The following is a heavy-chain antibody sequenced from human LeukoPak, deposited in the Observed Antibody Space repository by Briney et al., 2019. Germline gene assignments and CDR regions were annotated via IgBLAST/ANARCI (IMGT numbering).Heavy chain of an antibody. J-gene: IGHJ4*02. V-gene: IGHV4-59*01. CDR3: ARGLYSGSYYDY. CDR1: GXSISNYY. Sequence: SETLSLTCSVSGXSISNYYWSWLRQPPGKGLEWIGYSHYNGSPNYNPSLKSRVTISLDTSKNHFSLKLSSVTAADTAVYYCARGLYSGSYYDYWGQGTLVTVSS. D-gene: IGHD1-26*01. CDR2: SHYNGSP.